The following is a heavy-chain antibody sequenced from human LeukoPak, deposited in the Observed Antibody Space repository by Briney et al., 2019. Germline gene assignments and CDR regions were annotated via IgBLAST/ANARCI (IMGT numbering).Heavy chain of an antibody. J-gene: IGHJ3*01. CDR3: ARGRYSGFDL. CDR1: GDSVSTNSVA. Sequence: KPSQTLSLTCAISGDSVSTNSVAWNWIRQSPSRGLEWLGRTYYRSKWNNDYAVSVKSRITINPDTSKNQFSLQLNSVTPDDTALYYCARGRYSGFDLWGQGTMVTVPS. CDR2: TYYRSKWNN. D-gene: IGHD2-15*01. V-gene: IGHV6-1*01.